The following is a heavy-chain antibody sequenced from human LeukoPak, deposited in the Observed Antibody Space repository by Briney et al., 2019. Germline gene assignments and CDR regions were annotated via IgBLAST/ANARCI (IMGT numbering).Heavy chain of an antibody. D-gene: IGHD1-26*01. CDR1: GGSISSGGYS. CDR2: IYYSGST. V-gene: IGHV4-30-4*07. J-gene: IGHJ3*02. CDR3: ARDGRYYYAFDI. Sequence: SETLSLTCAVSGGSISSGGYSWSWIRQPPGKGLEWIGYIYYSGSTYYNPSLKSQATISVDTSKNQFSLKLSSVTAADTAVYYCARDGRYYYAFDIWGQGTMVTVSS.